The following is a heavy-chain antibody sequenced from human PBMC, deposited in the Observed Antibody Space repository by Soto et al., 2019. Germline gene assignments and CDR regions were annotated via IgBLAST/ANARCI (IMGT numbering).Heavy chain of an antibody. CDR3: AKDLPSSGDYDYYCYGMDV. V-gene: IGHV3-30*18. Sequence: QVQLVESGGGEVQPGRSLTISCAASGFTFSTYGMHWVRQTPGKGLEWMAVISYDGTNKFYSDSVKGRFTVSRDNFKNTLTLQMNSLRADATAVYSCAKDLPSSGDYDYYCYGMDVWGLGTRVTVSS. CDR1: GFTFSTYG. D-gene: IGHD4-17*01. J-gene: IGHJ6*02. CDR2: ISYDGTNK.